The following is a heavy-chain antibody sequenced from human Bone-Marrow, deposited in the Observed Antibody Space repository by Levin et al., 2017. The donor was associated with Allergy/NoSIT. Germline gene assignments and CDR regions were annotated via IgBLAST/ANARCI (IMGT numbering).Heavy chain of an antibody. CDR3: ARSPYGSGSSGFDS. Sequence: KVSCTGSGYSFINHWIGWVRQRPGKGLEWMGIIYPGDSETRYNPSFRGQVTLSADNSITTAYMQWSSLGASDTAMYYCARSPYGSGSSGFDSWGQGTLVTVTS. V-gene: IGHV5-51*01. CDR1: GYSFINHW. J-gene: IGHJ4*02. D-gene: IGHD3-10*01. CDR2: IYPGDSET.